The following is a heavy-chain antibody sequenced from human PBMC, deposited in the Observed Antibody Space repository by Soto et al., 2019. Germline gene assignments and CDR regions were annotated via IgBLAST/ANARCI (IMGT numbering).Heavy chain of an antibody. CDR3: ARHWERLGYYYYYMDV. CDR1: GGSISSSSYY. V-gene: IGHV4-39*01. J-gene: IGHJ6*03. CDR2: IYYSGST. D-gene: IGHD1-1*01. Sequence: PSETLSLTCTVSGGSISSSSYYWGWIRQPPGKGLEWIGSIYYSGSTYYNPSLKSRVTISVDTSKNQFSLKLSSVTAADTAVYYCARHWERLGYYYYYMDVWGKGTTVTVSS.